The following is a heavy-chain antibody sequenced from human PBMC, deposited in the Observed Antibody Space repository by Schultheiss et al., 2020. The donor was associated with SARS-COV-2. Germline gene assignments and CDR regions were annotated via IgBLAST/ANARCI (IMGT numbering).Heavy chain of an antibody. J-gene: IGHJ1*01. CDR1: GFTFSSYW. D-gene: IGHD3-22*01. CDR3: AISYDSSGYYLIAEYFQH. Sequence: GGSLRLSCAASGFTFSSYWMHWVRQAPGKGPVWVSRINSDGSSTSYEDSVKGRFTISRDNSKNTLYLQMNSLRAEDTAVYYCAISYDSSGYYLIAEYFQHWGQGTLVTVSS. CDR2: INSDGSST. V-gene: IGHV3-74*01.